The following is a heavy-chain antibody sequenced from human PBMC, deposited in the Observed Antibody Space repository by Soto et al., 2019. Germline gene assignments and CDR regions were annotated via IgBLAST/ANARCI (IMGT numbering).Heavy chain of an antibody. CDR2: ISSSSSYI. Sequence: EVQLVETGGGLVKPGGSLRLSCAASGFTFSSYSMNWVRQAPGKGLEWVSSISSSSSYIYYADSVKGRFTISRDNAKNSLYLQMNSLRAEDTAVYYCARDGGYSNYPPPFDYWGQGTLVTVSS. J-gene: IGHJ4*02. CDR1: GFTFSSYS. D-gene: IGHD4-4*01. CDR3: ARDGGYSNYPPPFDY. V-gene: IGHV3-21*01.